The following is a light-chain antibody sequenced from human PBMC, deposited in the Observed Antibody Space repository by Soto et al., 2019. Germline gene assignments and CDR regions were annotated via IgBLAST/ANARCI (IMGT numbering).Light chain of an antibody. V-gene: IGLV1-44*01. CDR3: AAWDDRLDVYV. Sequence: VLTHPPSASGTPGQIVAISCSGSSSNIGSNTVTWYQQLPGTAPTLLIYSTSQRSSGVPGRFSGSKSGASASLSISGLQSEDEADYYCAAWDDRLDVYVFGTGTRSPS. CDR1: SSNIGSNT. CDR2: STS. J-gene: IGLJ1*01.